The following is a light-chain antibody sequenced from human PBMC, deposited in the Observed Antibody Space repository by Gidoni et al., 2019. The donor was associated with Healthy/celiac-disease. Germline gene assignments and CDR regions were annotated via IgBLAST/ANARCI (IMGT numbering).Light chain of an antibody. J-gene: IGLJ1*01. Sequence: PPSASGSPGQSVTISCTGTSSDVGGYNYVSWYQQHPGKAPKLMIYEVSKRPSGVPDRFSGSKSGNTASLTVSGLQAEDEADYYCSSYAGSNNFGVFGTGTKVTVL. CDR2: EVS. V-gene: IGLV2-8*01. CDR3: SSYAGSNNFGV. CDR1: SSDVGGYNY.